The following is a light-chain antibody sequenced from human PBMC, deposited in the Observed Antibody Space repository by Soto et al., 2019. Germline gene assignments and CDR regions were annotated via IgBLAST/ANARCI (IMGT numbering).Light chain of an antibody. Sequence: EIVLTQSPGTLSLSPGERATLSCRASQSVSSSYLAWYQQKPGQPHRLLIYGAYSRATGIQDRFSGSGSGTDFTLTISRLEPEDFAVFYCKHYDSLPITFGQGTRLEIK. J-gene: IGKJ5*01. CDR1: QSVSSSY. V-gene: IGKV3-20*01. CDR2: GAY. CDR3: KHYDSLPIT.